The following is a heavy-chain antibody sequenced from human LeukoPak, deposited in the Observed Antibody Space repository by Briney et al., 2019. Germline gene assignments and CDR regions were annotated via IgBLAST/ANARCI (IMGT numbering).Heavy chain of an antibody. CDR1: GGSISSYY. CDR3: ARSTSYYYGMDV. CDR2: IYYSGST. V-gene: IGHV4-59*01. Sequence: KPSETLSLTCTGSGGSISSYYWSWIRQPPGKGLEWIGYIYYSGSTNYNPSLKSRVTISVDTSKNQFSLKLSSVTAADTAVYYCARSTSYYYGMDVWGQGTTVTVSS. D-gene: IGHD5/OR15-5a*01. J-gene: IGHJ6*02.